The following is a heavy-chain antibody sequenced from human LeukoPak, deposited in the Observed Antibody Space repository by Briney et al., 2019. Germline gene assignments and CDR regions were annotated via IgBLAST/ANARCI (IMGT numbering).Heavy chain of an antibody. CDR3: ARGRYWNDLPRFDP. Sequence: GGSLRLSCAASGFTFSSYSMNWVRQAPGKGLEWVSRINSDGSSTSYADSVKGRFTISRDNAKNTLYLQMNSLRAEDTAVYYCARGRYWNDLPRFDPWGQGTLVTVSS. J-gene: IGHJ5*02. V-gene: IGHV3-74*01. CDR2: INSDGSST. D-gene: IGHD1-1*01. CDR1: GFTFSSYS.